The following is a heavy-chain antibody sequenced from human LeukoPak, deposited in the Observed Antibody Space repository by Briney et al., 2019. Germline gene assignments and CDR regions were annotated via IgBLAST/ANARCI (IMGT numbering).Heavy chain of an antibody. V-gene: IGHV4-34*01. D-gene: IGHD5-12*01. CDR3: ARSGRDVGFAFDI. Sequence: TETLSLTCAVYGGPFNDYYWNWLRQPPGKGLEWIGEINHSGSTNYHPSYKSRVTISLDTSQNHFSLKLTSVTAADTAVYYCARSGRDVGFAFDIWGLGTLVTISS. J-gene: IGHJ3*02. CDR1: GGPFNDYY. CDR2: INHSGST.